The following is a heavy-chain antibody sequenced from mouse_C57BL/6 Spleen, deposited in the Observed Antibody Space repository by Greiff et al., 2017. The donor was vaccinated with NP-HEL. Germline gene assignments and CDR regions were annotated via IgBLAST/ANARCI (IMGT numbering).Heavy chain of an antibody. CDR3: ARGDYGNYDWFAY. Sequence: QVQLQQPGAELVKPGASVKMSCKASGYTFTSYWITWVKQRPGQGLEWIGDIYPGSGSTNYNEKFKSKATLTVDTSSSTAYMQLSSLTSEDSAVYYCARGDYGNYDWFAYWGQGTLVTVSA. CDR2: IYPGSGST. J-gene: IGHJ3*01. D-gene: IGHD2-1*01. CDR1: GYTFTSYW. V-gene: IGHV1-55*01.